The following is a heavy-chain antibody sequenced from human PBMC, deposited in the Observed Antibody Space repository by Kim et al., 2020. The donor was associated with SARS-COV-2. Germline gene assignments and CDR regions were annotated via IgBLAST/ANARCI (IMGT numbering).Heavy chain of an antibody. J-gene: IGHJ4*02. CDR1: GGSISSGSYY. Sequence: SETLSLTCTVSGGSISSGSYYWSWIRQPAGKGLEWIGRIYTSGSTNYNPSLKSRVTISVDTSKNQFSLKLSSVTAADTAVYYCARGRFGAFFDYWGQGTLVTVSS. V-gene: IGHV4-61*02. D-gene: IGHD3-10*01. CDR3: ARGRFGAFFDY. CDR2: IYTSGST.